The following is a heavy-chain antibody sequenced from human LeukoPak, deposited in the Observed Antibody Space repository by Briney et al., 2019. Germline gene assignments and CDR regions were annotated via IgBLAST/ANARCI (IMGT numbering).Heavy chain of an antibody. V-gene: IGHV3-20*04. CDR1: GFTFDNYG. D-gene: IGHD6-6*01. CDR3: VRKFSYSSSAYNPHYFDS. Sequence: GGSLGLSCAASGFTFDNYGMTWVRQVPGRGLEWGSGINWNGGSTGYADSVRGRFTISRDNDKNSLFLQMNSLRAEDTALYYCVRKFSYSSSAYNPHYFDSWGQGILVTVSS. CDR2: INWNGGST. J-gene: IGHJ4*02.